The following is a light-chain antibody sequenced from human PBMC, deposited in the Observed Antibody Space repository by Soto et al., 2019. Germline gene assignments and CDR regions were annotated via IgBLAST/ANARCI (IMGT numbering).Light chain of an antibody. CDR3: QQHANWPLT. V-gene: IGKV3-11*01. CDR2: EAS. Sequence: EIVLTQSPATLSLSPGESATLSCRASQSVGTNLAWYQQKPGQAPGLLIYEASTRATGIPARFSGSGSGTDFTLTISSLEPEDFAVYYCQQHANWPLTFGGGTKVEIK. CDR1: QSVGTN. J-gene: IGKJ4*01.